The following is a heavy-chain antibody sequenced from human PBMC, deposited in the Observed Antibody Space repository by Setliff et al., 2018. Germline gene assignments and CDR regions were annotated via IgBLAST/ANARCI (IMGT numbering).Heavy chain of an antibody. CDR3: VTDPPNSGWSFDC. D-gene: IGHD6-19*01. J-gene: IGHJ5*01. CDR2: IWSDGINK. Sequence: PGGSLRLSCGASGFTFSTHAMHWVRQAPGKGLEWVAMIWSDGINKFYGGPVKGRFIVSRDNSKNTVLLQMNDLRVEDTAVYYCVTDPPNSGWSFDCWGQGTPVTV. CDR1: GFTFSTHA. V-gene: IGHV3-33*03.